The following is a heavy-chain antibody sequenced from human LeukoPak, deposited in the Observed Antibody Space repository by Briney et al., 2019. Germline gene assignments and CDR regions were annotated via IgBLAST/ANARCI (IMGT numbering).Heavy chain of an antibody. D-gene: IGHD3-3*01. Sequence: ASVKVSCKASGYTFISYDISWVRQAPGQGLEWMGWINAYNGNTNYAQRLQGRVTMTTDTSTSTAYMELRSLRSDDTAVYYCARDDRDFWSGSDYWGQGTLVTVSS. CDR2: INAYNGNT. J-gene: IGHJ4*02. CDR3: ARDDRDFWSGSDY. CDR1: GYTFISYD. V-gene: IGHV1-18*01.